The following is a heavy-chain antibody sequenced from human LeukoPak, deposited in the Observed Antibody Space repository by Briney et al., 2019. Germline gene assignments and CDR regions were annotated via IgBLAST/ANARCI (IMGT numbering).Heavy chain of an antibody. J-gene: IGHJ4*02. CDR3: ARDGGY. V-gene: IGHV4-59*12. Sequence: PSETLSLTCTVSGGSISSYYWSWIRQPPGKGLEWIGYIYYSGSTNYNPSLKSRLTISVDTSKNQFSLKLSSVTAADTAVYYCARDGGYWGQGTLVTVSS. CDR1: GGSISSYY. D-gene: IGHD3-3*01. CDR2: IYYSGST.